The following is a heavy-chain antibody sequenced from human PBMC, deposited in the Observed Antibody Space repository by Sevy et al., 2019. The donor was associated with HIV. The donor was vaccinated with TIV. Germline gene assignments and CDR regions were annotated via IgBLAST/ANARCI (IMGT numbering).Heavy chain of an antibody. CDR2: ISFDGRNT. V-gene: IGHV3-30*18. Sequence: GGSLRLSCAGSGLTFRSYGIHWVRQSPGKGLEWVAFISFDGRNTYSADSVKGRFTVSRDNSNNAVYLQMNSLRTEDTAMYYCAKYNLGDNSPWFFFDYWGQGTQVTVSS. CDR3: AKYNLGDNSPWFFFDY. CDR1: GLTFRSYG. D-gene: IGHD4-4*01. J-gene: IGHJ4*02.